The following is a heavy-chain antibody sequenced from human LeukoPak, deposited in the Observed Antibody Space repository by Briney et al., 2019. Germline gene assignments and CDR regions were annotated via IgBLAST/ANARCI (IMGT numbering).Heavy chain of an antibody. V-gene: IGHV3-53*01. CDR1: GFTVITND. J-gene: IGHJ4*02. CDR3: ARGVEPLAANTLAY. D-gene: IGHD1-14*01. Sequence: PGGSLRLSCAASGFTVITNDMTWVRQAPGKGLEWVSVLYSDGNTNSADSVQGRFTISRDNSKNTLYLEMNSLSPDDTAVYYCARGVEPLAANTLAYWGQGTLVTVSS. CDR2: LYSDGNT.